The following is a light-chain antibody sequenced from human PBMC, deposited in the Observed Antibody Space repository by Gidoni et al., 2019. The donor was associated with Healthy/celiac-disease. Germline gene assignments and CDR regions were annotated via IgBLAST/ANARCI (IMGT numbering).Light chain of an antibody. CDR1: QGISSY. Sequence: DIQFTQSPSFLSASVGDRVTITCRASQGISSYLAWYQQKPGKAPKLLIYVASTLQSGVPSRFSGGGSGTEFTLTISSLQQEDFATYYCQQLNSYPPAFGQXTRLEIK. CDR2: VAS. J-gene: IGKJ5*01. CDR3: QQLNSYPPA. V-gene: IGKV1-9*01.